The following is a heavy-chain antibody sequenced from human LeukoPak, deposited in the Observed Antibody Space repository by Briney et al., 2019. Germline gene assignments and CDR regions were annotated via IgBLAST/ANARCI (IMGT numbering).Heavy chain of an antibody. CDR1: GCSFTNYW. Sequence: GESLKISCEGSGCSFTNYWIGWVRQMPGKGLEWMGVIYPDDSDTRCSPSFQGQVTISADKSIGTAYLQWSSLKASDTAMYYCAIGGDSSTSCYRCFNYWGQGTLVTVSS. CDR3: AIGGDSSTSCYRCFNY. D-gene: IGHD2-2*01. CDR2: IYPDDSDT. V-gene: IGHV5-51*01. J-gene: IGHJ4*02.